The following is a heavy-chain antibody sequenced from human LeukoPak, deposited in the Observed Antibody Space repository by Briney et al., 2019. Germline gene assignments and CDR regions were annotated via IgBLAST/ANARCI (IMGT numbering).Heavy chain of an antibody. D-gene: IGHD3-22*01. CDR3: ARDVGDSGGYYYGIPTEGDY. CDR1: GFTFSSYA. Sequence: GRSLRLSCAASGFTFSSYAMHWVRQAPGKGLEWVAVISYDGSNKYYADSVKGRFTISRDNSKNTLYLQMNSLRAEDTAVYYCARDVGDSGGYYYGIPTEGDYWGQGTLVTVSS. J-gene: IGHJ4*02. V-gene: IGHV3-30*04. CDR2: ISYDGSNK.